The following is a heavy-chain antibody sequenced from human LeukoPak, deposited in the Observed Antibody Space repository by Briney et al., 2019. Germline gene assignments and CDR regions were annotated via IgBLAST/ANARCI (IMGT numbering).Heavy chain of an antibody. D-gene: IGHD3-9*01. J-gene: IGHJ1*01. CDR2: ISSSSSTI. Sequence: GGSLRLSCAASGFTFSSYSMTWVRQAPGKGLEWVSYISSSSSTIYYADSVKGRFTISRDNAKNSLYLQMNSLRAEDTAVYYCARDILTGSQSRFQHWGQGTLVTVSS. V-gene: IGHV3-48*04. CDR1: GFTFSSYS. CDR3: ARDILTGSQSRFQH.